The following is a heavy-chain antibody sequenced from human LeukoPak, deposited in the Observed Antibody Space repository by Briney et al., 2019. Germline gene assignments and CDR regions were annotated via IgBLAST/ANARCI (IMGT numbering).Heavy chain of an antibody. D-gene: IGHD3-9*01. V-gene: IGHV1-18*04. Sequence: ASVKVSCKVFGYTFNSYGISWVRQAPGQGLEWMGWISAYNGNTNYAQKLQGRVTVTTDTSTSTAYMELRSLRSDDTAVYYCARMERYYDILTGAMDVWGNGTTVTVSS. CDR1: GYTFNSYG. CDR2: ISAYNGNT. CDR3: ARMERYYDILTGAMDV. J-gene: IGHJ6*04.